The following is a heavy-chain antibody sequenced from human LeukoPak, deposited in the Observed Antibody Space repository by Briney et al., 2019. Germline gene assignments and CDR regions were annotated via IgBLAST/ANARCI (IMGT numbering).Heavy chain of an antibody. Sequence: GGSLRLSCAASGFTFGDYAMHWGRQVPGKGLEWVSYISWNGGSINYADSVKGRFTISRDNAKNSLYLQMDSLRSEDMALYYCTKGQWQAFDYWGQGALVTIST. CDR3: TKGQWQAFDY. J-gene: IGHJ4*02. CDR1: GFTFGDYA. V-gene: IGHV3-9*03. CDR2: ISWNGGSI. D-gene: IGHD6-19*01.